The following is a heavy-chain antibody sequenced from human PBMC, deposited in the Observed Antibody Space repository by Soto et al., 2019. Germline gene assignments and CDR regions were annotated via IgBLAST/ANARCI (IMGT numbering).Heavy chain of an antibody. CDR3: ARETGENWTYEAH. CDR2: ITINGNT. J-gene: IGHJ1*01. CDR1: GAYISDFS. Sequence: SETLSLTXRVSGAYISDFSWSWIRQPAGKGLEWIGRITINGNTQKNPSFKSRVTMSIDTSRNHFSLTLQSATAPDTALYYCARETGENWTYEAHWGPGTLVTVSS. D-gene: IGHD1-7*01. V-gene: IGHV4-4*07.